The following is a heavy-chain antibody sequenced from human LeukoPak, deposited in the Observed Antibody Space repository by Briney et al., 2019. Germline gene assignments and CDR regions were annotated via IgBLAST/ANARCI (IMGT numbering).Heavy chain of an antibody. CDR2: TSAYNGNT. J-gene: IGHJ4*02. CDR1: GYTFTSYG. Sequence: ASVKVSCKASGYTFTSYGLSWVRQAPGQGLEWMGWTSAYNGNTNDAQKLQGRVTMTTDTSTSTAYMELRSLRSDDTAVYYCARDERGSCSSNSCYYFDYWGQGTLVTVSS. V-gene: IGHV1-18*01. D-gene: IGHD2-2*01. CDR3: ARDERGSCSSNSCYYFDY.